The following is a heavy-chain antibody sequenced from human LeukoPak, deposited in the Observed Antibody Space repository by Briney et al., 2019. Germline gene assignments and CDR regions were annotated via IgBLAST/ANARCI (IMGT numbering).Heavy chain of an antibody. CDR1: GFTFSSAW. D-gene: IGHD4-23*01. Sequence: GGSLRLSCAASGFTFSSAWMSWVRQAPGKGLEWVSSISSSSSYIYYADSVKGRFTISRDNAKNSLYLQMNSLRAEDTAVYYCARAVTVVTDPFDYWGQGTLVTVSS. V-gene: IGHV3-21*01. CDR2: ISSSSSYI. J-gene: IGHJ4*02. CDR3: ARAVTVVTDPFDY.